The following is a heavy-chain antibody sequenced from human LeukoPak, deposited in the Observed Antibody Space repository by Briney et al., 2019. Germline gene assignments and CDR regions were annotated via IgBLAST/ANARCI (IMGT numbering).Heavy chain of an antibody. D-gene: IGHD4-17*01. Sequence: GGSLRLSCAASGFTFSSYGMHWVRQAPGKGLEWVAVIWYDGSNKHYADSVKGRFTISRDNSKNTLYLQMNSLRAEDTAVYYCARDRSYGDYQPDDYWGQGTLVTVSS. V-gene: IGHV3-33*01. CDR1: GFTFSSYG. CDR3: ARDRSYGDYQPDDY. J-gene: IGHJ4*02. CDR2: IWYDGSNK.